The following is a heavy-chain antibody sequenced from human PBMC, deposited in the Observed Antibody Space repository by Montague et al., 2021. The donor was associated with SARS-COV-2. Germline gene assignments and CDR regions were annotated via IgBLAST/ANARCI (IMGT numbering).Heavy chain of an antibody. D-gene: IGHD3-22*01. CDR1: GDSISNSNW. J-gene: IGHJ4*02. CDR3: VRGGTMTVVVFDY. CDR2: IFRSGDS. V-gene: IGHV4-4*02. Sequence: SETLSLTCTVSGDSISNSNWWTWVRQSPGRRLEWIGEIFRSGDSNYNPSLKSRDTMSVDMSRNQFSLSLSNVTAADTAIYYCVRGGTMTVVVFDYWGPGTLVTVSS.